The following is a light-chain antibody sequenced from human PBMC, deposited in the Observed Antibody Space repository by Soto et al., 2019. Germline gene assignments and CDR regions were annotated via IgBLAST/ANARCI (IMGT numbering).Light chain of an antibody. CDR2: GNS. CDR3: QSYDSSLSGV. J-gene: IGLJ1*01. Sequence: QLELTQPPSVSGAPGQRVTISCTGSSSNIGAGYDVHWYQQFPGSAPKLLIYGNSNRPSGVPDRFSGSKSGTSASLAITGLQAEDEADYYCQSYDSSLSGVFGSGTKLTVL. V-gene: IGLV1-40*01. CDR1: SSNIGAGYD.